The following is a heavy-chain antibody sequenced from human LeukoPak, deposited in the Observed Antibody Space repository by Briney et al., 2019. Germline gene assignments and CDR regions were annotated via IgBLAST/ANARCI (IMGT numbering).Heavy chain of an antibody. CDR2: ISGSAAGT. J-gene: IGHJ6*03. CDR1: GFTFSGYS. CDR3: AREHYFYHMDG. Sequence: GGSLRLSCAASGFTFSGYSMNWVRQAPGKGLEWVSAISGSAAGTYYADSVKGRFTISRDNSKNTLYLQMNSLRAEDTAVYYCAREHYFYHMDGWGEGTTVTVSS. V-gene: IGHV3-23*01.